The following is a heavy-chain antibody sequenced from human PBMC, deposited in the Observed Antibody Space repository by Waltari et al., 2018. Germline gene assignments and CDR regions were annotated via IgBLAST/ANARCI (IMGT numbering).Heavy chain of an antibody. D-gene: IGHD6-13*01. V-gene: IGHV3-48*04. CDR1: GFPFSTYG. Sequence: EVQLVESGGNLVQPGGSVRLSGIASGFPFSTYGMNWVRQAPGKGLEWISYITGSSRTIYYTDSVKGRFTVSRDNAKNSLFLQMSSLRVEDTAVYYCARPVAAAGNYGMDVWGQGTTVTVSS. CDR3: ARPVAAAGNYGMDV. J-gene: IGHJ6*02. CDR2: ITGSSRTI.